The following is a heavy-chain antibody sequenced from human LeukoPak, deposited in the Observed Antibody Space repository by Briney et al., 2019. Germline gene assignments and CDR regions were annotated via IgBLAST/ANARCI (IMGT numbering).Heavy chain of an antibody. CDR3: ARDWSGSRQNNNDY. CDR1: GYTFTGCY. D-gene: IGHD3-3*01. J-gene: IGHJ4*02. Sequence: ASVKVSFKASGYTFTGCYMHWVRQAPGQGLEWMGWINPNSGGTNYAQKFQGRVTMTRDTAISTDYLEPSKLRSDDAAVYSCARDWSGSRQNNNDYWGQGTLVTVSS. V-gene: IGHV1-2*02. CDR2: INPNSGGT.